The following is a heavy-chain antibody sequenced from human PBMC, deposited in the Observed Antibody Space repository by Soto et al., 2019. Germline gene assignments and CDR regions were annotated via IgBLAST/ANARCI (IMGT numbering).Heavy chain of an antibody. CDR1: GFTVSSNY. D-gene: IGHD5-18*01. CDR3: ARAPRAYSYGGYCMDV. V-gene: IGHV3-53*01. CDR2: IYSGGST. J-gene: IGHJ6*02. Sequence: PGGSLRLSCAASGFTVSSNYMSWVRQAPGKGLEWVSVIYSGGSTYYADSVKGRFTISRDNSKNTLYLQMNSLRAEDTAVYYCARAPRAYSYGGYCMDVWGQGTTVTVSS.